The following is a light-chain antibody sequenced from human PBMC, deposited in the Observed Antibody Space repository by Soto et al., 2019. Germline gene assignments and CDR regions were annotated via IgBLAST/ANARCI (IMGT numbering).Light chain of an antibody. Sequence: EIVMTQSPATLSVSPGERATLSCRASQCVSSNLAWYQQKPGQAPRLLIYGASTRATGIPARFSGSGSGTEFTLTISSLQSEDFAVYYCHQYNNWPPWTFGQGTKVEIK. V-gene: IGKV3-15*01. J-gene: IGKJ1*01. CDR2: GAS. CDR3: HQYNNWPPWT. CDR1: QCVSSN.